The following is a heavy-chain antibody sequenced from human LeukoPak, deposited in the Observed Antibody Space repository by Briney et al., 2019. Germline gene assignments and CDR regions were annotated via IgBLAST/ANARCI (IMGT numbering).Heavy chain of an antibody. D-gene: IGHD6-13*01. V-gene: IGHV4-59*01. CDR2: IYDTEIT. J-gene: IGHJ4*02. CDR3: ARGAGYSSSWFKHYFDF. CDR1: GGSISSYY. Sequence: SETLSLTCTVSGGSISSYYWSWFRQPPGKGLEWIGYIYDTEITNYNPSLKSRGTISLDTSKNQFSLKLSSVTAADTAVYYCARGAGYSSSWFKHYFDFWGQGTLVTVSS.